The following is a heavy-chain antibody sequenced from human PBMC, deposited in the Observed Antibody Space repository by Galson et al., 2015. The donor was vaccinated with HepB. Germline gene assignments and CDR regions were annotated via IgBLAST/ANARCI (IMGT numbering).Heavy chain of an antibody. CDR3: ARPPDYYDSSGYDYYFDY. D-gene: IGHD3-22*01. V-gene: IGHV5-51*03. CDR1: GYSFTSYW. J-gene: IGHJ4*02. Sequence: QSGAEVKKPGESLKISCKGSGYSFTSYWTGWVRQMPGKGLEWMGIIYPGDSDTRYSPSFQGQVTISADKSISTAYLQWSSLKASDTAMYYCARPPDYYDSSGYDYYFDYWGQGTLVTVSS. CDR2: IYPGDSDT.